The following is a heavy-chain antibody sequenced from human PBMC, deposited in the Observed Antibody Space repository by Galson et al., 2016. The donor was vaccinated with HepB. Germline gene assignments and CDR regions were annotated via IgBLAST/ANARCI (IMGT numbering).Heavy chain of an antibody. D-gene: IGHD3/OR15-3a*01. Sequence: SLRLSCAASGFTFKNYAMSWVRQAPGDGLEWVSIVSASGSSTYYADSVKGRFTISRDNSRNTLYLQIDSLRAEETAVYYCAKGTSGPPSYYFDSWGQGTLVTVSS. J-gene: IGHJ4*02. CDR3: AKGTSGPPSYYFDS. CDR2: VSASGSST. V-gene: IGHV3-23*01. CDR1: GFTFKNYA.